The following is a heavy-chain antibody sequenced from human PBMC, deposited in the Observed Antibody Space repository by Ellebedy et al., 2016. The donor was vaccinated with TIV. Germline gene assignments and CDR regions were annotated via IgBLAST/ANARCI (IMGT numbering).Heavy chain of an antibody. CDR2: IIPMFGTA. CDR1: GGTFSSYA. CDR3: ARDPCSSTSCPWSDP. V-gene: IGHV1-69*13. Sequence: ASVKVSCKASGGTFSSYAISWVRQAPGQGLEWMGGIIPMFGTANYAQKFQGRVTIPADESTSTAYMELSSLRSEDTAVYYCARDPCSSTSCPWSDPWGQGTLVTVSS. D-gene: IGHD2-2*01. J-gene: IGHJ5*02.